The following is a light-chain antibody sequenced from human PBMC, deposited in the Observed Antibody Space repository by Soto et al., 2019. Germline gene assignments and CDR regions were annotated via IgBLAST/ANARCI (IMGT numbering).Light chain of an antibody. J-gene: IGLJ1*01. CDR2: DDN. Sequence: QSVRTQPPSVSAAPGQKVTISCSGSSSNIAGNSVSWYQQLPGTAPKLLIYDDNKRPSGIPDRFSGSKSGTSATLGITGFQTGDEADYYCGSWDSSLSAYVFGTGTKVTVL. CDR3: GSWDSSLSAYV. V-gene: IGLV1-51*01. CDR1: SSNIAGNS.